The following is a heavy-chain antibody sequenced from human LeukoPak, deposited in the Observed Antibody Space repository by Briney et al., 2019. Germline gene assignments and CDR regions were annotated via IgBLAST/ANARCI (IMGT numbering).Heavy chain of an antibody. D-gene: IGHD3-10*02. CDR2: IGGSDGST. CDR3: AKDCSPPGASLCYFDY. V-gene: IGHV3-23*01. J-gene: IGHJ4*02. CDR1: GFTFSSYA. Sequence: GSLRLSCAASGFTFSSYAMSWVRQAPGKGLEWVSTIGGSDGSTYYANSVKGRFTISRNNSKNTLYLQMNSLRAEDTAVYYCAKDCSPPGASLCYFDYWGQGSLVTVSS.